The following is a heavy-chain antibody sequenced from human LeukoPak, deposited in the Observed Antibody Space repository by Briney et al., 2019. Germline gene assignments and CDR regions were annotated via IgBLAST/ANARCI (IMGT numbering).Heavy chain of an antibody. CDR2: ISAYNGNT. CDR1: GYNFTSYG. D-gene: IGHD3-3*01. CDR3: AEDTEVTIFGVVIVGENAFEI. J-gene: IGHJ3*02. V-gene: IGHV1-18*01. Sequence: ASGKLSCKPSGYNFTSYGISWVRQAPGQGLEWMGWISAYNGNTSYAQKFQGRVKMTADTSTSTAYMELRSLRSDDAAVYYCAEDTEVTIFGVVIVGENAFEIWGQGTMVTVSS.